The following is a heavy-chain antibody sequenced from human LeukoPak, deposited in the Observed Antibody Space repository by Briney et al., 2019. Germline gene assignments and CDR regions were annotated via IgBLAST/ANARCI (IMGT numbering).Heavy chain of an antibody. CDR2: IKQDGSEK. CDR3: AQISVDTSRGRWSDFDS. V-gene: IGHV3-7*03. CDR1: GFTFSNYW. Sequence: GGSLRLSCAASGFTFSNYWMTWVRQAPGKGLEWVANIKQDGSEKYYVDSVKGRFTISRDNAKNSLYLQMNSLRADDTAVYYCAQISVDTSRGRWSDFDSWGQGILVTVSS. J-gene: IGHJ4*02. D-gene: IGHD5-18*01.